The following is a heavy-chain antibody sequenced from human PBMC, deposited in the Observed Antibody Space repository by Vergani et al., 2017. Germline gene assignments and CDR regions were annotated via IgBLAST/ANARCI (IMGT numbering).Heavy chain of an antibody. CDR1: GFTFSSYA. CDR2: ISGSGGST. J-gene: IGHJ2*01. D-gene: IGHD7-27*01. V-gene: IGHV3-23*04. Sequence: VQLVESGGGVVQPGRSLRLSCAASGFTFSSYAMSWVRQAPGKGLEWVSAISGSGGSTYYADSGKGRFTISRDNSKNTLYLQMNSLRAEDTAVYYCAKDSVSFWGNWYFDLWGRGTLVTVSS. CDR3: AKDSVSFWGNWYFDL.